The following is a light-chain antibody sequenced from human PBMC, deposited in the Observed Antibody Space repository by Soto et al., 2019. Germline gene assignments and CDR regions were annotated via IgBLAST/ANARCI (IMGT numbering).Light chain of an antibody. CDR1: SSDVGGYNY. V-gene: IGLV2-14*01. CDR2: EVS. J-gene: IGLJ3*02. Sequence: QSALTQPASVSGSPGQSITISCTGTSSDVGGYNYVSWYQQHPGKAPKLMIYEVSNRPSGVSNRFSGSKSGNTASLTISGLQTADEDDYYCSSFTSINTWVFGGGTKVTVL. CDR3: SSFTSINTWV.